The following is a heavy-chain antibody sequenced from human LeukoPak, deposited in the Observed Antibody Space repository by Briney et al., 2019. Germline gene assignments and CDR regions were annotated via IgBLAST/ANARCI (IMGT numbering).Heavy chain of an antibody. CDR2: IYYSGSA. CDR1: GGSVSSSSYY. Sequence: SETLSLTCTVSGGSVSSSSYYWGWIRQPPGKGLEWIGSIYYSGSAYYNPSLKSRVTISVDTSQSQFSLKLSSVTAADTAVYYWGEHVVGFNWGSCYPGQYYYGMDVWGQGTTVTVSS. V-gene: IGHV4-39*01. CDR3: GEHVVGFNWGSCYPGQYYYGMDV. J-gene: IGHJ6*02. D-gene: IGHD2-15*01.